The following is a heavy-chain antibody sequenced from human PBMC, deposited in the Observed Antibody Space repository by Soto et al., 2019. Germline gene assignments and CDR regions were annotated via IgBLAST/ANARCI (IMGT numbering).Heavy chain of an antibody. J-gene: IGHJ4*02. D-gene: IGHD5-12*01. CDR2: IYHSGST. CDR1: GGSISSGGYS. CDR3: ARSHPKGLQSVYFDY. V-gene: IGHV4-30-2*01. Sequence: QLQLQESGSGLVKPSQTLSLTCAVSGGSISSGGYSWSWIRQPPGKGLEWIGYIYHSGSTYYNPSLKSRVTISVDRSKNQFSLKLSSVTAADTAVYYCARSHPKGLQSVYFDYWGQGTLVTVSS.